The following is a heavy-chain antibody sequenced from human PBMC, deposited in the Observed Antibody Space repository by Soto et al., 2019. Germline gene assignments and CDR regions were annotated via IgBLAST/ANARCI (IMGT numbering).Heavy chain of an antibody. V-gene: IGHV1-18*04. CDR3: ARTPYYDFWSGYYKGNWFDP. CDR1: GYTFTSYG. J-gene: IGHJ5*02. Sequence: ASVKVSCKASGYTFTSYGISWVRQAPGQGXEWMGWISAYNGNTNYAQKLQGRVTMTTDTSTSTAYMELRSLRSDDTAVYYCARTPYYDFWSGYYKGNWFDPWGQGTLVTVSS. D-gene: IGHD3-3*01. CDR2: ISAYNGNT.